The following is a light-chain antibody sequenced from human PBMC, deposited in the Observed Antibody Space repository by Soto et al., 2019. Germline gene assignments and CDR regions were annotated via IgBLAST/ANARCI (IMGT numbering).Light chain of an antibody. V-gene: IGKV4-1*01. J-gene: IGKJ4*01. CDR2: WAS. CDR1: QSVLYSSNNKNY. Sequence: DIVMTQSPDSLAVSLGERATINCKSSQSVLYSSNNKNYIAWYQQKPGQPPKLLIYWASTRESGVPDRFSGSGSGTDFTLTISSLQAEDVAVYYCQQYYSQRTFGGGTKVEIK. CDR3: QQYYSQRT.